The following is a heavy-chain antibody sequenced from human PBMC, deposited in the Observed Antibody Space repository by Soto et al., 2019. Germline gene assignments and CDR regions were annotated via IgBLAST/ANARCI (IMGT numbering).Heavy chain of an antibody. CDR2: IIPILGIA. Sequence: QVQLVQSGAEVKKPGSSVKVSCKASGGTFSSYTISWVRQAPGQGLEWMGRIIPILGIANYAHKFQGRVTIYEDKSPSTASMELTSLRSENTAVYYCARALSRSEWYSEYFQHWGQGTLVTVSS. CDR3: ARALSRSEWYSEYFQH. CDR1: GGTFSSYT. V-gene: IGHV1-69*02. D-gene: IGHD6-19*01. J-gene: IGHJ1*01.